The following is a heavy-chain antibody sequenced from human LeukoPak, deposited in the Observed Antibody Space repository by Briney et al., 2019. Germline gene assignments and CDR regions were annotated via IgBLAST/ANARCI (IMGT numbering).Heavy chain of an antibody. D-gene: IGHD6-13*01. J-gene: IGHJ5*02. CDR1: GGTFSSNA. V-gene: IGHV1-69*05. Sequence: SVKVSCKASGGTFSSNAINWVRQAPGQGLEWMGGIIPLFGAANYAQKFQDRVTITTDESTSTAYMELNSLRSDDTAVYYCATRIGTAPLDPWGQGTLVPVSS. CDR2: IIPLFGAA. CDR3: ATRIGTAPLDP.